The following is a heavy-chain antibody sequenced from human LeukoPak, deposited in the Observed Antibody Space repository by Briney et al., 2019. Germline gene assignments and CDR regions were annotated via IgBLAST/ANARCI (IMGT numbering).Heavy chain of an antibody. V-gene: IGHV3-7*04. CDR2: IKQDGSEK. J-gene: IGHJ2*01. Sequence: GGSLRLSCAASGFTFSGYWMSWVRQAPGKGLEWVANIKQDGSEKYYVDSVKGRFTISRDNAKNSLYLQMNSLRAEDTAVYYCARASLWGRGTLVTVSS. CDR1: GFTFSGYW. CDR3: ARASL.